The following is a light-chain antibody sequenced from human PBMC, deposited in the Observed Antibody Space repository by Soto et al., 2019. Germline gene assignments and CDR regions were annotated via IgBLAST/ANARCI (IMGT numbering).Light chain of an antibody. J-gene: IGLJ1*01. Sequence: ALTQPASVSGSPGQSITISCTGTSSDVGVYNYVSWYQRHPGKAPKVMIYDVSNRPSGVSNRFSGSKSGNTASLTISGLQAEDEADYYWRPNRSSNTLGRVFGSATTVAVL. CDR1: SSDVGVYNY. V-gene: IGLV2-14*03. CDR2: DVS. CDR3: RPNRSSNTLGRV.